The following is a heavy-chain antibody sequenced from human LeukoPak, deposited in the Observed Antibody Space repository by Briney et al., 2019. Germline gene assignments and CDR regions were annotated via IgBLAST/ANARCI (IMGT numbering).Heavy chain of an antibody. J-gene: IGHJ6*02. CDR3: ARATTVVTPNKYYYYYGMDV. CDR1: GFTFSSYG. Sequence: GGSLRLSCAASGFTFSSYGMHWVRQAPGKGLEWVAVIWYEGSDKYYADSVKGRFTISRDNSKNTLYLQMNSLRDEDTAVYYCARATTVVTPNKYYYYYGMDVWGQGTTVTVSS. CDR2: IWYEGSDK. V-gene: IGHV3-33*01. D-gene: IGHD4-23*01.